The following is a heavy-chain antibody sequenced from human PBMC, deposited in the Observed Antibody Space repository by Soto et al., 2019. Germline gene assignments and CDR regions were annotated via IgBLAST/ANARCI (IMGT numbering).Heavy chain of an antibody. V-gene: IGHV4-31*03. CDR2: IYYSGNT. J-gene: IGHJ4*02. D-gene: IGHD7-27*01. CDR1: GGSINSGGYY. CDR3: AGKGLTGSREFDY. Sequence: QVQLQESGPGLVKPSQTLSLTCTVSGGSINSGGYYWSWIRQQPGKGLEWIGHIYYSGNTYYNPSLKSRVIISVDTSKNRFSLKLTSVTAADTAVYYCAGKGLTGSREFDYWGQGTLVTVSS.